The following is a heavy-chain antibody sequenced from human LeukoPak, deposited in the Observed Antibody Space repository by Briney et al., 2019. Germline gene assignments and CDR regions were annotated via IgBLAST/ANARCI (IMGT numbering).Heavy chain of an antibody. Sequence: GGSLRLSCAASGFTLSSYAMSWVRQAPGKGLEWVSVIYSGGSTYYADSVKGRFTISRDNAKNSLYLQMNSLRAEDTAVYYCAELGITMIGGVWGKGTTVTISS. V-gene: IGHV3-23*03. CDR1: GFTLSSYA. CDR2: IYSGGST. J-gene: IGHJ6*04. CDR3: AELGITMIGGV. D-gene: IGHD3-10*02.